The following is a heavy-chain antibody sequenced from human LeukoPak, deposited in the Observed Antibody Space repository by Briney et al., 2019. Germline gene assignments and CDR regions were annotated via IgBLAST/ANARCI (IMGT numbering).Heavy chain of an antibody. J-gene: IGHJ4*02. CDR1: GGSISSSTYY. CDR3: ARLGGYYDPPGY. CDR2: IHHSGST. V-gene: IGHV4-39*01. Sequence: SETLSLTCTVSGGSISSSTYYWAWIRQPPGKGLEWIATIHHSGSTYYKPSLRSRVTISVDTSRNQFSLKLSSVTVADTAVYYCARLGGYYDPPGYWGQGTLVTVSS. D-gene: IGHD3-22*01.